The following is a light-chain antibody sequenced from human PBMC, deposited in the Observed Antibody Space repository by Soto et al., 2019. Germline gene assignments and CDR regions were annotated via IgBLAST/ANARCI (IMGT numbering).Light chain of an antibody. CDR1: QGVSKW. CDR2: GAS. CDR3: QHANSFPLT. Sequence: DIQLTQSPSSLSASVGDRVTITCRASQGVSKWLAWYQQKPGKAPILLIHGASNLQTGAPSRFSSSGAGTDFVLTSTSLQPEDIATYFCQHANSFPLTFGQGTRLDIK. J-gene: IGKJ5*01. V-gene: IGKV1-12*01.